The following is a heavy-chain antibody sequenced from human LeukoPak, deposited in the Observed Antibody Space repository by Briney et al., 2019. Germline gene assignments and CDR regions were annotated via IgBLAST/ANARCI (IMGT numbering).Heavy chain of an antibody. Sequence: SVKVSCKASGGTFSSYAISWVRQAPGQGLEWMGGIIPIFGTANYAQKFQGRVTITADESTSTAYMELSSLRSEDTAVYYCAREKLVKSIYYYYYMDVWGKGTTVTVSS. D-gene: IGHD2-8*02. CDR3: AREKLVKSIYYYYYMDV. CDR2: IIPIFGTA. J-gene: IGHJ6*03. V-gene: IGHV1-69*01. CDR1: GGTFSSYA.